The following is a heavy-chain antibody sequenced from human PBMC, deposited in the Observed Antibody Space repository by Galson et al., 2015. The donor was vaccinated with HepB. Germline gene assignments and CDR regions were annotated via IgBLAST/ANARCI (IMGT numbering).Heavy chain of an antibody. D-gene: IGHD4-17*01. V-gene: IGHV3-30*02. CDR1: GFTFSSYG. Sequence: SLRLSCAASGFTFSSYGMHWVRQAPGKGLEWVAFIRYDGSNKYYADSVKGRFTISRDNSKNTLYLQMNSLRAEDTAVYYCAKEYGDFDAFDIWGQGTMVTVSS. CDR3: AKEYGDFDAFDI. CDR2: IRYDGSNK. J-gene: IGHJ3*02.